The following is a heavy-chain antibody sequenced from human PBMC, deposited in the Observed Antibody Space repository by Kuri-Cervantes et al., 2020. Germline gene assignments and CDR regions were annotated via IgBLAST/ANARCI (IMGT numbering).Heavy chain of an antibody. D-gene: IGHD3-9*01. CDR3: ARDFTGSDVLSDY. J-gene: IGHJ4*02. CDR2: IYYSGST. V-gene: IGHV4-30-4*01. Sequence: LRLSCTVSGGSISSGDYYWSWIRQPPGKGLEWIGYIYYSGSTYYNPSLKSRVTISVDTSKNQFSLKLSSVTAADTAVYYCARDFTGSDVLSDYWGQGTLVTVSS. CDR1: GGSISSGDYY.